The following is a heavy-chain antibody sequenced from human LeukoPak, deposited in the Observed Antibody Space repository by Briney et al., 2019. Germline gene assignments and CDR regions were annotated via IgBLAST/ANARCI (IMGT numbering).Heavy chain of an antibody. D-gene: IGHD1-26*01. CDR1: GFTFSTYN. V-gene: IGHV3-21*01. CDR2: ISSSSNYI. CDR3: ARDVGASAPDAFDI. Sequence: KPGGSLRLSCAASGFTFSTYNMNWVRQAPGKGLEWASSISSSSNYIYYADSVKGRFTISRDNAKNSLYLQMNSLRAEDTDVYYCARDVGASAPDAFDIWGQGTMVTVSS. J-gene: IGHJ3*02.